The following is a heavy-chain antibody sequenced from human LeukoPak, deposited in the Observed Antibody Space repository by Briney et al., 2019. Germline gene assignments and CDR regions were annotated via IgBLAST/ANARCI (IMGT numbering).Heavy chain of an antibody. CDR3: ARVKEEYFPGDYRNSYYYYGMDV. CDR1: GFTVSSNY. CDR2: IYSGGST. Sequence: TGGSLRLSCAASGFTVSSNYMSWVRQAPGKGLEWVSVIYSGGSTYYADSVKGRFTISRHNSKNTLYLQMNSLRAEDTAVYYCARVKEEYFPGDYRNSYYYYGMDVWGQGTTVTVSS. D-gene: IGHD4-11*01. J-gene: IGHJ6*02. V-gene: IGHV3-53*04.